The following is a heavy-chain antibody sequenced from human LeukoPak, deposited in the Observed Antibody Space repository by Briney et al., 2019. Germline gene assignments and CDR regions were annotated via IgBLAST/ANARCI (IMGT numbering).Heavy chain of an antibody. CDR3: ARSSGSYLVHFDY. CDR2: INPYSGGA. D-gene: IGHD1-26*01. Sequence: ASVKVSCKTSGYTFSDYFIHWVRQAPGQGLEWMGWINPYSGGANFAQKFQGRVIMTRDTSTSTVYMELSRLRSDDTAVYYSARSSGSYLVHFDYWGQGTLVTVSS. CDR1: GYTFSDYF. V-gene: IGHV1-2*02. J-gene: IGHJ4*02.